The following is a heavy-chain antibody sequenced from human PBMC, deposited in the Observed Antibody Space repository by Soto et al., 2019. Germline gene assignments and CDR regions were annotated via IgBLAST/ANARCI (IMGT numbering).Heavy chain of an antibody. V-gene: IGHV4-61*01. Sequence: SETLSLSCSVSGGSVSNKTYYWSWIRQPPGKRLEWIGYVYYSGTTNYNPSLKSRVTISVDLSKNQFSLRLSSVTTADTALYYCARTTAVPNTLRSRYFFDYWGQGTLVTVSS. CDR1: GGSVSNKTYY. CDR2: VYYSGTT. CDR3: ARTTAVPNTLRSRYFFDY. D-gene: IGHD4-17*01. J-gene: IGHJ4*02.